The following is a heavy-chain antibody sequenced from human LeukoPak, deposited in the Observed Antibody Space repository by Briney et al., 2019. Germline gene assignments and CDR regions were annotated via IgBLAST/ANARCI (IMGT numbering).Heavy chain of an antibody. CDR2: ISSSGSTI. J-gene: IGHJ4*02. CDR3: VKGPPQRITMIRVDY. D-gene: IGHD3-22*01. CDR1: GFTFSSYE. V-gene: IGHV3-48*03. Sequence: PGGSLRLSCAASGFTFSSYEMNWVRQAPRKGLEWVPYISSSGSTIYYADSVKGRFTISRDNSKNTLYLQMNSLRAEDTAVYYCVKGPPQRITMIRVDYWGQGTLVTVSS.